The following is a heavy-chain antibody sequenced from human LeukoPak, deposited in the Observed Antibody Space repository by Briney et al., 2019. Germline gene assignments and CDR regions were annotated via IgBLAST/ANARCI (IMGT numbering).Heavy chain of an antibody. Sequence: SETLSLTCTVSGGSISSGSYYWSWIRQPAGKGLEWIGRIYTSGSTNYNPSLKSRVTISVDTSKNQFSLKLSSVTAADTAVYYCARQQLVPYNWRDPWGQGTLVTVSS. CDR3: ARQQLVPYNWRDP. CDR1: GGSISSGSYY. J-gene: IGHJ5*02. CDR2: IYTSGST. V-gene: IGHV4-61*02. D-gene: IGHD6-13*01.